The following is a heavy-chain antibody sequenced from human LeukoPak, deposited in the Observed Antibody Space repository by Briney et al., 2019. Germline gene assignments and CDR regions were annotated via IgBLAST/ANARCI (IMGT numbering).Heavy chain of an antibody. Sequence: PGGSLRPSRAPSGFTFSDYYTNWIRHAPGEGLGWGSYTSSSGSTIYYADSVKGRFPNSRVNAQNSLVLQMHSLRSEDTAVYYCASDRTSRYGMHVWGQGTTVTVSS. CDR3: ASDRTSRYGMHV. CDR1: GFTFSDYY. D-gene: IGHD3/OR15-3a*01. CDR2: TSSSGSTI. J-gene: IGHJ6*02. V-gene: IGHV3-11*01.